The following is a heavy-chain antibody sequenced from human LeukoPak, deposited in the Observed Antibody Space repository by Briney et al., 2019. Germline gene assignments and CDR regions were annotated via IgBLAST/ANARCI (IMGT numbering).Heavy chain of an antibody. CDR1: GGSISSYY. CDR2: IYYSGST. Sequence: SETLSLTCTVSGGSISSYYWSWLRQPPGKGLEWIGYIYYSGSTNYNPSLKSRVTISVDTSKNQFSLKLSSVTAAETAVYYCARAYYYGSGSYETAYYFDYWGQGTLVTVSS. D-gene: IGHD3-10*01. J-gene: IGHJ4*02. CDR3: ARAYYYGSGSYETAYYFDY. V-gene: IGHV4-59*01.